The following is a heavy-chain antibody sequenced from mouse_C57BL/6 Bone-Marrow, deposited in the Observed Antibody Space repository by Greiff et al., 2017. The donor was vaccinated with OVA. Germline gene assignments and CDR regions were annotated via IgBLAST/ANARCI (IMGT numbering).Heavy chain of an antibody. CDR2: IRSKSNNYAT. D-gene: IGHD1-1*01. Sequence: EVKLVESGGGLVQPKGSLKLSCAASGFSFNTYAMNWVRQAPGKGLEWVARIRSKSNNYATYYADSVKDRFTISRDDSESMLYLQMNNLKTEDTAMYYCVRQNYYGSPWFAYWGQGTLVTVSA. J-gene: IGHJ3*01. V-gene: IGHV10-1*01. CDR3: VRQNYYGSPWFAY. CDR1: GFSFNTYA.